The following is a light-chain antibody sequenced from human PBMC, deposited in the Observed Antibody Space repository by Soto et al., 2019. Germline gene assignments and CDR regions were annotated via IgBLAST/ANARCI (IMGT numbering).Light chain of an antibody. CDR2: EVS. V-gene: IGLV2-23*02. J-gene: IGLJ1*01. CDR1: SSDVGNYNL. CDR3: CSYAGSSTCV. Sequence: QSVLTQPASVSGSPGQSITISCTGTSSDVGNYNLVTWYQQHPGKAPKLMIYEVSKRPSRVSNRFSGSKSGNTASLTISGLQAEDEVDYHCCSYAGSSTCVFGTGTKLTVL.